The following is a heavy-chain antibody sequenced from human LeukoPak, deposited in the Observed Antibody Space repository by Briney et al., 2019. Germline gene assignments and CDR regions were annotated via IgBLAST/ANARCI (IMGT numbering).Heavy chain of an antibody. CDR2: IYYSGST. D-gene: IGHD2-15*01. V-gene: IGHV4-59*01. Sequence: KPSETLSLTCTVSGGSISSYYWSWIRQPPGKGLEWIGYIYYSGSTNYNPSLKSRVTISVDTSKNQFSLKLSSVTAADTAVYYCARAQNEGYWSGGSCDAWFDPWGQGTLVTVSS. CDR3: ARAQNEGYWSGGSCDAWFDP. CDR1: GGSISSYY. J-gene: IGHJ5*02.